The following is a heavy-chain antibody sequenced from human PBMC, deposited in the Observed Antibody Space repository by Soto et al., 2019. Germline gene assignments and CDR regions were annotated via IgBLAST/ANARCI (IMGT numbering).Heavy chain of an antibody. D-gene: IGHD3-9*01. CDR1: GYSFTSYW. V-gene: IGHV5-51*01. CDR3: ARRGGYDILTSYPSYGMDV. CDR2: IYPGDSDT. J-gene: IGHJ6*02. Sequence: GESLKISCKGSGYSFTSYWIGWVRQMPGKGLEWMGIIYPGDSDTRYSPSFQGQVTISADKSISTAYLQWSSLKASDTAMYYCARRGGYDILTSYPSYGMDVWGQGTTVTVSS.